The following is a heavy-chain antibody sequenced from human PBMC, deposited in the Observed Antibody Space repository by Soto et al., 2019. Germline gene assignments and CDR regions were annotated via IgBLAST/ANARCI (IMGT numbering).Heavy chain of an antibody. CDR2: IYSGGST. Sequence: GGYLRLSCAASGFTVSSNYMSWVRQAPGKGLEWVSVIYSGGSTYYADSVKGRFTISRDNSKNTLYLQMNSLRAEDTAVYYCARRDFWSGYYRGWGQGTLVTVSS. D-gene: IGHD3-3*01. CDR3: ARRDFWSGYYRG. V-gene: IGHV3-66*04. J-gene: IGHJ4*02. CDR1: GFTVSSNY.